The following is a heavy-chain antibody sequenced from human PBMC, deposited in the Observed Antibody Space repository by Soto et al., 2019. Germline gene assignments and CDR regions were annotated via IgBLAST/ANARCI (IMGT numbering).Heavy chain of an antibody. D-gene: IGHD2-15*01. Sequence: GASVKVSCKASGYTFTSYGISWVRQAPGQGLEWMGWISAYNGNTNYAQKLQGRVTMTTDTSTSTAYMELRSLRSDDTAVYYCARGYCSGGSCYGYYYYMDVWGKGTTVTVSS. CDR2: ISAYNGNT. V-gene: IGHV1-18*01. CDR3: ARGYCSGGSCYGYYYYMDV. CDR1: GYTFTSYG. J-gene: IGHJ6*03.